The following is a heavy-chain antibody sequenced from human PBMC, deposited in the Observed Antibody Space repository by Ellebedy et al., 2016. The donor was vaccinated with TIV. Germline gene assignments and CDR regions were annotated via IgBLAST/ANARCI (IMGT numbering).Heavy chain of an antibody. D-gene: IGHD5-18*01. J-gene: IGHJ4*02. CDR2: IYYSGST. CDR1: GGSISSYY. V-gene: IGHV4-59*01. Sequence: MPSETLSLTCTVSGGSISSYYWSWIRQPPGKGLEWIGYIYYSGSTNYNPSLKSRVTISVDTSKNQFSLKLSSVTAADTAVYYCARRGYNYVSLYYFVYWGQGTLVTVSS. CDR3: ARRGYNYVSLYYFVY.